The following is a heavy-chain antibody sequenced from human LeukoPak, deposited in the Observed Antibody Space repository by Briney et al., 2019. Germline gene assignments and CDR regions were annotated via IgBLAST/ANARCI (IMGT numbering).Heavy chain of an antibody. CDR2: IYCTGGT. D-gene: IGHD6-19*01. CDR3: AKYGGSGWVIDY. CDR1: GGSISNNY. Sequence: SETLSLTCTVSGGSISNNYWTWIRQPPGKGLEYIGYIYCTGGTNYNPSLKSRVTISVDTSKNQFSLKLSSVTAADTAVYFCAKYGGSGWVIDYWGQGTLVTVSS. J-gene: IGHJ4*02. V-gene: IGHV4-59*08.